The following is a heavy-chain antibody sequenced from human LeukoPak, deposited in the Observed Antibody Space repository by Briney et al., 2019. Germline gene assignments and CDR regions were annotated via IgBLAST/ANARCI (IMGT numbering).Heavy chain of an antibody. Sequence: WGSLRLSCAASGFTFRTCWMSWVRQAPGKGLEWVASINQGGSETYYVESVKGRFTISRDNAMNSFFLQMNSLRAEDTAVYYCARLIADRTIYDYWGQGTLVTVSS. CDR2: INQGGSET. CDR3: ARLIADRTIYDY. V-gene: IGHV3-7*01. J-gene: IGHJ4*02. CDR1: GFTFRTCW. D-gene: IGHD6-6*01.